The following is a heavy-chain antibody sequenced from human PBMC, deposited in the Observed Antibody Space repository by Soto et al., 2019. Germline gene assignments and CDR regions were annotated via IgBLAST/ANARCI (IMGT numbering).Heavy chain of an antibody. CDR1: GGSFSGYY. J-gene: IGHJ3*02. CDR3: ARNLRGHTYDDVDI. CDR2: ISHGGTT. Sequence: QVQLQQWGAGLLKPSETLSLTCAVFGGSFSGYYWSWIRQPPGKGLEWMGQISHGGTTTYKASLRSRVTISVDTSNNQISLSLTSVTAADPAVYYCARNLRGHTYDDVDIWGQGTMVTVSS. D-gene: IGHD5-18*01. V-gene: IGHV4-34*01.